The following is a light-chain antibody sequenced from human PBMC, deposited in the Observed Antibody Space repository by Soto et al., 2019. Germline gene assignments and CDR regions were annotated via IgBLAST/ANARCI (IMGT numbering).Light chain of an antibody. CDR2: AAS. CDR1: QSISSY. V-gene: IGKV1-39*01. CDR3: QQRKT. Sequence: DIQMTQSPSSLSASVGDRVTITCRASQSISSYLNWYQQKPGKAPKLLIYAASRLQSGVPSRFSGSGSGTDFTLTSSSLQPEDFATYYCQQRKTFGQGTKVEIK. J-gene: IGKJ1*01.